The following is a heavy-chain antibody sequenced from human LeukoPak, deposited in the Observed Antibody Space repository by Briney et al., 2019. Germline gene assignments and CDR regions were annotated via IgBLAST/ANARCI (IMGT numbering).Heavy chain of an antibody. CDR2: IIPIFGTA. V-gene: IGHV1-69*13. Sequence: ASVKVSCKASGGTFSSYAISWVRQAPGQGLEWKGGIIPIFGTANYAQKFQGRVTITADESTSTAYMGLSSLRSEDTAVHYCARGPPDDYGDYCLGYWGQGTLVTVSS. D-gene: IGHD4-17*01. CDR3: ARGPPDDYGDYCLGY. CDR1: GGTFSSYA. J-gene: IGHJ4*02.